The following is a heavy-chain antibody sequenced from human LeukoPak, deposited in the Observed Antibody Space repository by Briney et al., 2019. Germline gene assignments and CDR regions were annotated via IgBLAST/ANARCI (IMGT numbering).Heavy chain of an antibody. V-gene: IGHV3-21*01. CDR3: ARDMEAVAGTLCLDY. Sequence: GGSLRLSCAASGFTFSSYSMNWVRQAPGKGLEWVSSISGSTDHIYYADSLKGRFTISRDNAKNSLYPQMNSLRAEDTAVYYCARDMEAVAGTLCLDYWGQGTLVTVSS. CDR2: ISGSTDHI. D-gene: IGHD6-19*01. CDR1: GFTFSSYS. J-gene: IGHJ4*02.